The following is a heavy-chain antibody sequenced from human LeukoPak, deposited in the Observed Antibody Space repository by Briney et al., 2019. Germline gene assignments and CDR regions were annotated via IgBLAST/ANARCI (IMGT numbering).Heavy chain of an antibody. CDR1: GGSISSYY. J-gene: IGHJ4*02. D-gene: IGHD3-22*01. Sequence: PSETLSFTCTVSGGSISSYYWSWIRQPAGKGLESIGHISTSGSTNYNPSLKSRVTMSVDTSKNQFSLKLSSVTAADTAVYYCARVRYSDSSVLTRKRSYYFDYWGQGTLVTVSS. CDR2: ISTSGST. CDR3: ARVRYSDSSVLTRKRSYYFDY. V-gene: IGHV4-4*07.